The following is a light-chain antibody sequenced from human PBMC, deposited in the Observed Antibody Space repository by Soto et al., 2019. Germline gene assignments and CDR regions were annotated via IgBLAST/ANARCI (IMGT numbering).Light chain of an antibody. CDR3: CSYAGSFTWV. V-gene: IGLV2-8*01. Sequence: QSALTQPPSAAGSPGQSVTISCTGTSTDVGGYNYVSWYQQYPGKAPKLMIYEVSKRPSGVPDRFSGSKSGNTASLTVSGLQAEDEADYYCCSYAGSFTWVFGGGTQLTVL. J-gene: IGLJ3*02. CDR2: EVS. CDR1: STDVGGYNY.